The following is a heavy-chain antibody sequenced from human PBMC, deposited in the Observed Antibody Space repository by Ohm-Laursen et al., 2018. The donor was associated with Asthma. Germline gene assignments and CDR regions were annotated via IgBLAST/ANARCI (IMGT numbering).Heavy chain of an antibody. CDR2: VSYSGST. D-gene: IGHD6-6*01. CDR1: GDSVSSGTHY. J-gene: IGHJ4*02. V-gene: IGHV4-61*01. CDR3: ARDPFSHSISY. Sequence: TLSLTCTVSGDSVSSGTHYWSWIRQPPGKGLEWIGYVSYSGSTNYNPSLKSRVTISADTSKNQFSLKLSSVTAADTAVYYCARDPFSHSISYWGQGTLVTVSS.